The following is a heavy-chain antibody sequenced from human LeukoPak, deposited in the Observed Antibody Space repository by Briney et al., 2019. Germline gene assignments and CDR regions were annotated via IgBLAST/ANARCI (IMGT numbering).Heavy chain of an antibody. Sequence: GASVKVSCKASGGTFSSYAISWVRQAPGQGLEWMGRIILIFGTANYAQKFQGRVTITTDESTSTAYMELSSLRSEDTAVYYCASAYDSSGYYYGSEYFQHWGQGTLVTVSS. V-gene: IGHV1-69*05. CDR2: IILIFGTA. D-gene: IGHD3-22*01. J-gene: IGHJ1*01. CDR1: GGTFSSYA. CDR3: ASAYDSSGYYYGSEYFQH.